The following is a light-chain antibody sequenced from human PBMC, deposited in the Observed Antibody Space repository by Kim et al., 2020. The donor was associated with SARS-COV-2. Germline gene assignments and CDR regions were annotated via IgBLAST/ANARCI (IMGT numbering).Light chain of an antibody. Sequence: GQRVTISCTGSSSNIGAGYDVHGYQQLPGTAPKLLIYGNSNRPSGVPDRFSGSKSGTSASLAITGLQAEDEADYYCQSYDSSLNWVFGGGTQLTVL. CDR2: GNS. J-gene: IGLJ3*02. V-gene: IGLV1-40*01. CDR3: QSYDSSLNWV. CDR1: SSNIGAGYD.